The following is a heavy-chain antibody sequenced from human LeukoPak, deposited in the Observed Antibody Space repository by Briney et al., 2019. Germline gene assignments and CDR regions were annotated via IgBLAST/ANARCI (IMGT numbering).Heavy chain of an antibody. J-gene: IGHJ4*02. CDR3: TTDQLVLVVGVAALGY. V-gene: IGHV3-15*01. D-gene: IGHD2-15*01. CDR1: GFTFSNAW. CDR2: IKSKTDGGTT. Sequence: GGSLRLSCEASGFTFSNAWMSWVRQAPGKGREWVGRIKSKTDGGTTDYAAPVKGRFTISRDDSKNTLYLQMNSLKTEDTAVYYCTTDQLVLVVGVAALGYWGQGTLVTVSS.